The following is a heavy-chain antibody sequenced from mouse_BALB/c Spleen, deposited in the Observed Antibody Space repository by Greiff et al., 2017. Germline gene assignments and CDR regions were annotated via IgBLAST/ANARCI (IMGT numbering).Heavy chain of an antibody. CDR2: IWAGGST. CDR1: GFSLTSYG. Sequence: VQGVESGPGLVAPSQSLSITCTVSGFSLTSYGVHWVRQPPGKGLEWLGVIWAGGSTNYNSALMSRLSISKDNSKSQVFLKMNSLQTDDTAMYYCARDGVTGTMDYWGQGTSVTVSS. D-gene: IGHD4-1*01. J-gene: IGHJ4*01. CDR3: ARDGVTGTMDY. V-gene: IGHV2-9*02.